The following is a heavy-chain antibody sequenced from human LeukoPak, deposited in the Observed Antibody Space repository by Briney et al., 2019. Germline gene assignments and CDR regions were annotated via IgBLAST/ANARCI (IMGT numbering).Heavy chain of an antibody. V-gene: IGHV3-48*04. CDR2: ISSSSSTI. CDR1: GFTFSSYS. D-gene: IGHD6-13*01. J-gene: IGHJ4*02. CDR3: AREAWYSHVY. Sequence: GGSLRLSCAASGFTFSSYSMNWVRQAPGKGLEWVSYISSSSSTIYYADSVKGRFTISRDNAKNSLYLQMNSLRAEDAAVYYCAREAWYSHVYWGQGTLVTVSS.